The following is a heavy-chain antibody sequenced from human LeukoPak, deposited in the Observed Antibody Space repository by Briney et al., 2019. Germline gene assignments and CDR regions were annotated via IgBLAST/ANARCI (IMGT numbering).Heavy chain of an antibody. Sequence: EASVKVSCKTSGGTFSSYAISWVRQAPGQGLEWMGGIIPIFGTANYAQKFQGRVTITADESTSTAYMELSSLRSEDTAVYYCARWGVVRANYFDYWGQGTLVTVSS. V-gene: IGHV1-69*01. CDR3: ARWGVVRANYFDY. CDR2: IIPIFGTA. CDR1: GGTFSSYA. D-gene: IGHD3-10*01. J-gene: IGHJ4*02.